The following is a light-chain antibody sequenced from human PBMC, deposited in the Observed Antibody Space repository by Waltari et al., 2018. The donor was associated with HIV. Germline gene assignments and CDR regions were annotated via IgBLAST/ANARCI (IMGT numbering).Light chain of an antibody. CDR2: ANA. J-gene: IGLJ2*01. CDR3: QSYDKFLSAWI. Sequence: VLTQPPSVSGAPGQRVNISCAGSASNIGAAYRVHWYRLFPGSAPKLLIFANAVRPSGVPDRFSGSRSGTSASLAISGLQTEDEADYFCQSYDKFLSAWIFGGGTRVTVL. CDR1: ASNIGAAYR. V-gene: IGLV1-40*01.